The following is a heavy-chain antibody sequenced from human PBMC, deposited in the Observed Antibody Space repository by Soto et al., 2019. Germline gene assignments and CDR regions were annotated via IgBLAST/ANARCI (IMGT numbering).Heavy chain of an antibody. V-gene: IGHV1-3*01. J-gene: IGHJ4*02. CDR3: ARGEVWQLVARPLFDY. Sequence: QVQLVQSGAEVKKPGASVKVSCETSGYTYTSYAIHWVRQAPGQRPEWMGWISAGNGNTKYSETFRGRVTITSDSSARTAYMDLTSLTSEDTAVYYCARGEVWQLVARPLFDYWGQGTLVTVSS. CDR1: GYTYTSYA. D-gene: IGHD6-6*01. CDR2: ISAGNGNT.